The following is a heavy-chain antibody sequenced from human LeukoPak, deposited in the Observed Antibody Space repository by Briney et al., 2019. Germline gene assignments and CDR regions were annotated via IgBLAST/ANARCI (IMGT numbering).Heavy chain of an antibody. J-gene: IGHJ4*02. CDR1: GFSLSTSGMC. D-gene: IGHD6-13*01. V-gene: IGHV2-70*11. Sequence: SGPALVKPTQTLTLTCTFSGFSLSTSGMCVSWIRQPPGKALEWLARVDWDGDKYYNTSLKTRLTISKDTSKNQVVLTMTNMDPVDTATYYCARMRPSSSRYSFDYWGQGTLVTVSS. CDR2: VDWDGDK. CDR3: ARMRPSSSRYSFDY.